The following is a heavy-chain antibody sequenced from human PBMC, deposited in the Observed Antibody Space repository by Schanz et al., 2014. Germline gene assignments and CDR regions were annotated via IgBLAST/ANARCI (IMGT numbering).Heavy chain of an antibody. Sequence: QVLLVQSGAEVKQPGASVKVSCKASGYTFTAYFIHWVRQAPGQGLEWMGQINPNSGATIYAQMFQGRVTMTTDTSISTAYMELSRLTSDDTAVFFCARENTAVAGMPRVMDVWGQGTTVTVTS. CDR3: ARENTAVAGMPRVMDV. CDR2: INPNSGAT. CDR1: GYTFTAYF. J-gene: IGHJ6*02. V-gene: IGHV1-2*06. D-gene: IGHD6-19*01.